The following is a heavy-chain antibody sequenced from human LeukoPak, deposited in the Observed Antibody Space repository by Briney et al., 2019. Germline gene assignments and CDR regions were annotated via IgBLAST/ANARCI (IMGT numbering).Heavy chain of an antibody. CDR1: GFTFSGSA. CDR3: ARVGLWHYPVDS. D-gene: IGHD1-7*01. J-gene: IGHJ4*02. CDR2: IRSKANSYAT. V-gene: IGHV3-73*01. Sequence: GGSLTLSCAASGFTFSGSAMHWVRQASGKGLEWVGRIRSKANSYATAYAASVKGRFTISRDDSKNTAYLQMNSLRAEDTAVYYCARVGLWHYPVDSWGQGTLVTVSS.